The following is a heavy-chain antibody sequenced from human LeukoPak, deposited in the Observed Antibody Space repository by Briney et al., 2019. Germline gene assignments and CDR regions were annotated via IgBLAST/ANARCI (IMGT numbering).Heavy chain of an antibody. D-gene: IGHD3-22*01. CDR2: IYYSGST. CDR1: GGSISSYY. J-gene: IGHJ5*02. CDR3: ARVPYDSSGYYYWFDP. Sequence: SETLSLTCTVSGGSISSYYWSWIRQPPGKGLEWIGYIYYSGSTNYNPSLKSRVTISVDTSKNQFSLKLSSVTAADTAVYYCARVPYDSSGYYYWFDPWGQGTLVTVSS. V-gene: IGHV4-59*01.